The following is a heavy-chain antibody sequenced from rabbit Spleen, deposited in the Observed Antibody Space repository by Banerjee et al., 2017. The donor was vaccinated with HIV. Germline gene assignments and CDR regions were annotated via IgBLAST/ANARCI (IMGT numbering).Heavy chain of an antibody. CDR2: IYPSYGRT. CDR1: RFSFSDRDV. V-gene: IGHV1S47*01. CDR3: VRSTGYGGYGFATGFDL. J-gene: IGHJ4*01. Sequence: QEQLVESGGGLVQPEGSLTLTCKASRFSFSDRDVMCWVRQAPGKGLEWIAVIYPSYGRTDYASWVNGRFTISLDNVQNTVFLQMTSLTAADTATYFCVRSTGYGGYGFATGFDLWGPGTLVTVS. D-gene: IGHD6-1*01.